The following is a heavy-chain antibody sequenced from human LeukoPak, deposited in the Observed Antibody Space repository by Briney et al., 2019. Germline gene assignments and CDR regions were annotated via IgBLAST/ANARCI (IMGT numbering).Heavy chain of an antibody. Sequence: GASVKVSCKASGGTFSSYAISWVRQAPGQGLEWMGGIIPIFGTANYAQKFQGRVRITTDESTSTAYMELSSLRSEDTAVYYCARARMARLRLGELSFNDAFDIWGQGTMVTVSS. CDR1: GGTFSSYA. CDR2: IIPIFGTA. D-gene: IGHD3-16*02. J-gene: IGHJ3*02. V-gene: IGHV1-69*05. CDR3: ARARMARLRLGELSFNDAFDI.